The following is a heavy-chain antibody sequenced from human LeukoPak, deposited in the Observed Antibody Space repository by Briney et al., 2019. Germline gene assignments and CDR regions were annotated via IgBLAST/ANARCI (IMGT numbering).Heavy chain of an antibody. J-gene: IGHJ4*02. CDR3: ARVIPTRFGYSYGYFDY. CDR2: INHSGST. CDR1: GGSFSGYY. Sequence: SETLSLTCAVYGGSFSGYYWSWIRQPPGKGLEWIGEINHSGSTNYNPSLKSRVTISVDTSKNQFSLKLSSVTAADTAVYYCARVIPTRFGYSYGYFDYWGQGTLVTVSS. V-gene: IGHV4-34*01. D-gene: IGHD5-18*01.